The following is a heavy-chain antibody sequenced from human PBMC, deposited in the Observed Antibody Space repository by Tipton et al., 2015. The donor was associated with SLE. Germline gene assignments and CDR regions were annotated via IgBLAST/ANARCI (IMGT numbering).Heavy chain of an antibody. Sequence: TLSLTCSVSGNSIYNGFYWGWIRQSPGKGLEWIGSIYRSGTAYYNPSLKSRVTMSVDTSKNQFSLKLSSVTAADTAVYYCARRRECGSCPEAYAYYYGMDVWGQGTTVTVSS. CDR2: IYRSGTA. J-gene: IGHJ6*02. CDR1: GNSIYNGFY. D-gene: IGHD2-2*01. V-gene: IGHV4-38-2*01. CDR3: ARRRECGSCPEAYAYYYGMDV.